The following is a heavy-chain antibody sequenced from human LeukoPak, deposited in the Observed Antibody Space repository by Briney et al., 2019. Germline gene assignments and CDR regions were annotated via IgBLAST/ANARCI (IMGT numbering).Heavy chain of an antibody. Sequence: PSETLSLTCAVYGGPFRGYYWSWIRQPPGKGLEWIGEINHSGSTNHNPSLKSRVTISVDTSKNQFSLKLSSVTAADTAVYSCARGRYGDYERYFDYWGQGTLVTVSS. CDR1: GGPFRGYY. D-gene: IGHD4-17*01. V-gene: IGHV4-34*01. CDR2: INHSGST. CDR3: ARGRYGDYERYFDY. J-gene: IGHJ4*02.